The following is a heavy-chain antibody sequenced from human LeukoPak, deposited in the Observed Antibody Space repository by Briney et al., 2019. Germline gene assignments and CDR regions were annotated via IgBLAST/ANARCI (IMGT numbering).Heavy chain of an antibody. J-gene: IGHJ4*02. V-gene: IGHV1-2*02. CDR3: AREVVAYDSSGLSLGY. Sequence: ASVTVSCKASGYTFTGYYMHWVGQARGQGLEGMGGINPNSGGTNYAQKFRGRVTMTRDTHISTAYMELSRLRSDDTAVYYCAREVVAYDSSGLSLGYWGQGTLVTVSS. CDR1: GYTFTGYY. CDR2: INPNSGGT. D-gene: IGHD3-22*01.